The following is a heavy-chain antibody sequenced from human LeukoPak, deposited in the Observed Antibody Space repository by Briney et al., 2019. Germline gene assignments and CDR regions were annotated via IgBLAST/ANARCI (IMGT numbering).Heavy chain of an antibody. V-gene: IGHV3-33*01. CDR3: VRWGSAGLTLDY. Sequence: GGSLRLSCAASGFTFSTYGLHWVRQAPGKGLEWVAVIWNDGTNKYYIDSVKGRFTISKDNSRNTLNLQMDSLRVEDTAVYYCVRWGSAGLTLDYWGQGTLVTVSS. CDR1: GFTFSTYG. CDR2: IWNDGTNK. D-gene: IGHD3-16*01. J-gene: IGHJ4*02.